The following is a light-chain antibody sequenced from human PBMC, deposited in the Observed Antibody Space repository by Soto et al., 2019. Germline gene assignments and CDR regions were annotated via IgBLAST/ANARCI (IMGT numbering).Light chain of an antibody. CDR3: CSYGGGTTYV. CDR1: SSDVGSYNP. J-gene: IGLJ1*01. V-gene: IGLV2-23*01. CDR2: EGS. Sequence: QSALTQPASVSGSPGQSITISCTGTSSDVGSYNPVSWYQQHPGKAPKLMIYEGSKRPSGVSNRFSGSKSGNTASLTISGLQGEDEAYYYCCSYGGGTTYVFGTGTKVTVL.